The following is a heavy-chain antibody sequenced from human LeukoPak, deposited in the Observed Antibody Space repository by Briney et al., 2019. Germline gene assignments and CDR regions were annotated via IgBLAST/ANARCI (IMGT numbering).Heavy chain of an antibody. D-gene: IGHD6-19*01. CDR2: IYYSGGT. V-gene: IGHV4-59*12. Sequence: SETLSLTCTVSGDSINGYFWSWIRQPPGKGLEWIGYIYYSGGTNYNPSLKSRVTISVDTSKNQFSLKLSSVTAADTAVYYCAREGTRQWLSYFFDYWGQGTLVTVSS. CDR1: GDSINGYF. CDR3: AREGTRQWLSYFFDY. J-gene: IGHJ4*02.